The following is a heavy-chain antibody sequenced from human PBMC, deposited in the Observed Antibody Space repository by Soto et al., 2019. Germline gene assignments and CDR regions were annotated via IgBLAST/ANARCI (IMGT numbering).Heavy chain of an antibody. CDR3: VRGYCTSSASCEGDFRH. J-gene: IGHJ1*01. V-gene: IGHV1-46*01. CDR1: GYTFTTYH. CDR2: IDPIGGNT. D-gene: IGHD2-2*01. Sequence: QVQLVQSGAEGKEPGASVKISCKASGYTFTTYHIHWVRQAPGQGLDWMGMIDPIGGNTGYARKFQDRVAMTWDTSTGTAYIEVNSLGFGDTAMYFCVRGYCTSSASCEGDFRHWGQGTLVTVSS.